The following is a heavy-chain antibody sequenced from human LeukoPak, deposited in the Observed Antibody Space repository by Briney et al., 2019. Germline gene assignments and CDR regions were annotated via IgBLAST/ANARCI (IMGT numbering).Heavy chain of an antibody. Sequence: GGSLRLSCAASGFTFSSYEMNWVRQAPGKWLEWVSYISSSGSTIYYADSVKGRFTISRDNAKNSLYLQMNSLRAEDTAVYYCARVPIRGYYMDVWGKGTTVTVSS. J-gene: IGHJ6*03. CDR2: ISSSGSTI. V-gene: IGHV3-48*03. D-gene: IGHD5-12*01. CDR3: ARVPIRGYYMDV. CDR1: GFTFSSYE.